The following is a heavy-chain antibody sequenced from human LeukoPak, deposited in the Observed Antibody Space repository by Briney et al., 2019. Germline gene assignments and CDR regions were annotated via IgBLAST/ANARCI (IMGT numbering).Heavy chain of an antibody. CDR3: ARADSSGNYYDV. J-gene: IGHJ4*02. Sequence: ASVKVSCKASGYTFTTYAIHWVRQAPGQRPEWMGWINGGDGDTTYSQNFQDRVTITRDTSATTAYMELSSLRSEDTAVYFCARADSSGNYYDVWGQGTLVTVSS. D-gene: IGHD3-10*01. CDR1: GYTFTTYA. CDR2: INGGDGDT. V-gene: IGHV1-3*01.